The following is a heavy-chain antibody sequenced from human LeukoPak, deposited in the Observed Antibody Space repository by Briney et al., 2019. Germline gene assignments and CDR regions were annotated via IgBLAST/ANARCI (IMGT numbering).Heavy chain of an antibody. CDR3: ASEHCSSTSCPNAFDI. J-gene: IGHJ3*02. V-gene: IGHV4-59*08. CDR1: GGSISSYY. CDR2: IYYSGST. D-gene: IGHD2-2*01. Sequence: SETLSLTCTVSGGSISSYYWSWIRQPPGKGLEWIGYIYYSGSTNYNPSLKSRVTISVDTSKNQFSLKLSSVTAADTAVYYCASEHCSSTSCPNAFDIWGQGTMVTVSS.